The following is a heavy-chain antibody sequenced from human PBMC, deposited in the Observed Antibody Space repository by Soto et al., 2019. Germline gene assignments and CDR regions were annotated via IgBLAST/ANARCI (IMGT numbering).Heavy chain of an antibody. CDR2: IHHTGFT. CDR1: GASTYTNDW. D-gene: IGHD1-20*01. Sequence: SETLSLTCAISGASTYTNDWWIWPRQPPGRGLEWIAEIHHTGFTSYNPSLESRVSVSVDTSKNQFSLKVSGVSAADTAVYYCATSQKGYNWNYFDHWGQGALVTVSS. CDR3: ATSQKGYNWNYFDH. V-gene: IGHV4-4*02. J-gene: IGHJ4*02.